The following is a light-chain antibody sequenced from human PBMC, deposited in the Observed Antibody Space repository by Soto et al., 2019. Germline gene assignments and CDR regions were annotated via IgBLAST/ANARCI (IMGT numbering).Light chain of an antibody. CDR1: QSFSSY. J-gene: IGKJ5*01. CDR3: QQYAVSPIT. V-gene: IGKV3-20*01. Sequence: EIVLTQSPATLSLSPGERATLSCRASQSFSSYLAWYQQKPGQAPRLLIYAASTRATGIPDRFSGSGSGTDFTLTISRLEPEDFAVFYCQQYAVSPITFGQGTRLEIK. CDR2: AAS.